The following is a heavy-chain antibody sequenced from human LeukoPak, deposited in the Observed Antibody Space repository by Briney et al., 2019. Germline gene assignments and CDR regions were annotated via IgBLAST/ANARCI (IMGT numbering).Heavy chain of an antibody. CDR2: IHYTGAT. D-gene: IGHD3-9*01. J-gene: IGHJ4*02. CDR1: GGSISGYY. Sequence: SETLSLTCTVYGGSISGYYWSWIRQPPGKGLEWVGEIHYTGATSYNPSLKSRATISIETSKNQVSLKLSSVTAGDTAVYYCTRGNILSGYCFDFWGQGALVTVSS. CDR3: TRGNILSGYCFDF. V-gene: IGHV4-34*01.